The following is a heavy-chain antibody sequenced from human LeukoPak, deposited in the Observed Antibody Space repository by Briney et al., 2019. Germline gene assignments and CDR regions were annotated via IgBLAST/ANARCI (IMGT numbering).Heavy chain of an antibody. V-gene: IGHV4-59*01. J-gene: IGHJ5*02. Sequence: PSETLSLTCTVSGGPLSSYYWSWIRQPPGKGLEWIGYIYYSGSTNYNPSLKSRVTISVDTSKNQFSLKLSSVTAADTAVYYCARELLWFGVNWFDPWGQGTLVTVSS. CDR1: GGPLSSYY. D-gene: IGHD3-10*01. CDR2: IYYSGST. CDR3: ARELLWFGVNWFDP.